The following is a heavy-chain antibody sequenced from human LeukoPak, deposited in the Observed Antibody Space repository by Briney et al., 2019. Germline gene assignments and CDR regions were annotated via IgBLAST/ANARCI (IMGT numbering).Heavy chain of an antibody. Sequence: SETLSLTCTVSGVSISSSNSYWGWIRQPPGKGLEWIGSIYHSGSTYYNPSLKSRVTISVDTSKNQFSLKLSSVTAADTAVYYCARGPYDILTGYRVDYWGQGTLVTVSS. CDR3: ARGPYDILTGYRVDY. CDR2: IYHSGST. V-gene: IGHV4-39*07. CDR1: GVSISSSNSY. D-gene: IGHD3-9*01. J-gene: IGHJ4*02.